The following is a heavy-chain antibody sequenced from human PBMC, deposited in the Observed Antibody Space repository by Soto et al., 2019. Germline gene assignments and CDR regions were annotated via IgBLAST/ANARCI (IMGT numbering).Heavy chain of an antibody. CDR2: NSAYNGNT. CDR3: ARRQWLVGGYYYGMDV. Sequence: QVQLVQSGAEVKKPGASVKVSCKASGYTFTNYGISWVRQAPGQGLEWMGWNSAYNGNTNYAQKLQGRVTMTTDTXTXXAYMERRSLRSDDTAVYYWARRQWLVGGYYYGMDVWGQGTTVTVSS. V-gene: IGHV1-18*01. CDR1: GYTFTNYG. D-gene: IGHD6-19*01. J-gene: IGHJ6*02.